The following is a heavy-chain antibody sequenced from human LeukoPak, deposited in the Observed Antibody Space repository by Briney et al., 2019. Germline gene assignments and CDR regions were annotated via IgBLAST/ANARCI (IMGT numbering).Heavy chain of an antibody. CDR3: ARDVQSDGGYYHYLDY. V-gene: IGHV1-69*04. D-gene: IGHD1-26*01. CDR2: IIPILGIA. CDR1: GGTFSSYA. J-gene: IGHJ4*02. Sequence: ASVKVSCKASGGTFSSYAISWVRQAPGQGLEWMGRIIPILGIANYAQKFQGRVTITADKSTSTAYMELSSLRSEDTAVYYCARDVQSDGGYYHYLDYWGQETLVTVSS.